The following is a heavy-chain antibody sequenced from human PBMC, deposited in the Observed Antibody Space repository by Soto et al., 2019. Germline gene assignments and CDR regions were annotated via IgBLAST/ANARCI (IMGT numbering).Heavy chain of an antibody. J-gene: IGHJ5*02. CDR3: ARRRGYCSSTSCQNWFDP. D-gene: IGHD2-2*03. CDR1: GGSISSYY. Sequence: SETLSLTCTVSGGSISSYYWSWIRQPPGKGLEWIGYIYYSGSTNYNPSLKSRVTISVDTSKNQFSLKLSSVTAADTAVYYCARRRGYCSSTSCQNWFDPWGQGTLVTVSS. CDR2: IYYSGST. V-gene: IGHV4-59*08.